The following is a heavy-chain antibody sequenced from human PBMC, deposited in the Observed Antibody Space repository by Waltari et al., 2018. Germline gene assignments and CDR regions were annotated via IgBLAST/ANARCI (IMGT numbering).Heavy chain of an antibody. J-gene: IGHJ6*03. Sequence: QVQLVQSGAEVKKPGASVKVSCKVSGYTLTELSMHWVRQAPGKGLEWMGGFDPEDGATIYAQKFQGRVTMTEDTSTDTAYMELSSLRSEDTAVYYCATSSRSSSSFCCYYMDVWGKGTTVTVSS. D-gene: IGHD6-6*01. CDR1: GYTLTELS. CDR3: ATSSRSSSSFCCYYMDV. V-gene: IGHV1-24*01. CDR2: FDPEDGAT.